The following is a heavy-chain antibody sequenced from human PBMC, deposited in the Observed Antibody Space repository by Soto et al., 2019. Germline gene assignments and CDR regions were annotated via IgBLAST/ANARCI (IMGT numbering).Heavy chain of an antibody. J-gene: IGHJ2*01. CDR1: GFTFSSYG. D-gene: IGHD3-22*01. CDR2: ISYDGSNK. V-gene: IGHV3-30*18. CDR3: AKDRVIVVVTPEWYFDL. Sequence: QVQLVESGGGVVQPGRSLRLSCAASGFTFSSYGMHWVRQAPGKGLEWVAVISYDGSNKYYADSVKGRFTISRDNSKNTLYLQMNSLRAEDTAVYYCAKDRVIVVVTPEWYFDLWSRGTLVTVSS.